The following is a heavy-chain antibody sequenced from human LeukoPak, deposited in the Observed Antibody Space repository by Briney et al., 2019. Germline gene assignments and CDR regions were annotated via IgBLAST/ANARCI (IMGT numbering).Heavy chain of an antibody. D-gene: IGHD3-10*01. Sequence: SETLSLTCAVYGGSFSGYYWTWIRQPPGKGLEGIGEINHSGSTKYNPSLKSRVTISVDTSKNQFSLKLSSVTAADTAMYYCASPGGDEYYYGSGSQPRDYWGQGTLVTVSS. V-gene: IGHV4-34*01. J-gene: IGHJ4*02. CDR2: INHSGST. CDR3: ASPGGDEYYYGSGSQPRDY. CDR1: GGSFSGYY.